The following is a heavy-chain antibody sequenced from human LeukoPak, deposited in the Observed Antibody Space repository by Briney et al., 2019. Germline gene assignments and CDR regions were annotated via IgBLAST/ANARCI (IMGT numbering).Heavy chain of an antibody. V-gene: IGHV4-34*01. CDR2: INHSGST. Sequence: TPSETLSLTCAVYGGSFSGYYWSWIRQPPGKGLEWIGEINHSGSTNYNPSLKSRVTISVDTSKNQFSLKLSSVTAADTAVYYCARGSSWYSGEVDYWGQGTLVTVSS. CDR1: GGSFSGYY. CDR3: ARGSSWYSGEVDY. D-gene: IGHD6-13*01. J-gene: IGHJ4*02.